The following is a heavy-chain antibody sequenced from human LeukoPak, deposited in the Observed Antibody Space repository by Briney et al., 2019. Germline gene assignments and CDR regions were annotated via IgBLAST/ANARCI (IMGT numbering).Heavy chain of an antibody. Sequence: PGGSLRLSCAASGFTFNSYVMSWVRQTPGKGLEWVSYISTRGGSTYYADSVKGRFTISRDNSKNTLYLQMNSLRAEDTAVYYCARDRRTSAYCSSTSCYQYYYYGMDVWGQGTTVTVSS. D-gene: IGHD2-2*01. V-gene: IGHV3-23*01. J-gene: IGHJ6*02. CDR2: ISTRGGST. CDR1: GFTFNSYV. CDR3: ARDRRTSAYCSSTSCYQYYYYGMDV.